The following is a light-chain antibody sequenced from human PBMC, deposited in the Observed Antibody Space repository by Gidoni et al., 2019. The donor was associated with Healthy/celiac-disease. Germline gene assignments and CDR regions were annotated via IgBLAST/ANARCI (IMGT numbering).Light chain of an antibody. Sequence: QSALPPPASVSGSPGQSITISCTGTSSDVGVYNYVSWYQQHPGKAPKLMIYDVSNRPSGVSNRFSGSKSGNTASLTISGLQAEDEADYYCSSYTSSSTPWVFGGGTKLTVL. CDR3: SSYTSSSTPWV. CDR1: SSDVGVYNY. V-gene: IGLV2-14*01. CDR2: DVS. J-gene: IGLJ3*02.